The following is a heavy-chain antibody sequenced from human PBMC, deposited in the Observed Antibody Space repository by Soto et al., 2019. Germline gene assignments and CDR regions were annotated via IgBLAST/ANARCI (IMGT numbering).Heavy chain of an antibody. CDR2: INPNSGGT. CDR3: ARLMDCSSTSCPRRNYYYGMDV. D-gene: IGHD2-2*01. Sequence: GASVKVSCKASGDTFTGYYMHWVRQAPGQGLEWMGWINPNSGGTNYAQKFQGWVTMTRDTSISTAYMELSRLRSDDTAVYYCARLMDCSSTSCPRRNYYYGMDVWGQGTTVTVSS. J-gene: IGHJ6*02. CDR1: GDTFTGYY. V-gene: IGHV1-2*04.